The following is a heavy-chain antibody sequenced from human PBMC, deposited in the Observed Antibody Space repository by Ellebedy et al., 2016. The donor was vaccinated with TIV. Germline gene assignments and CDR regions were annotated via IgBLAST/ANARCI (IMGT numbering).Heavy chain of an antibody. J-gene: IGHJ4*02. D-gene: IGHD6-19*01. V-gene: IGHV3-53*01. CDR2: MYSGGST. CDR3: ARNQKEWLALDY. Sequence: GESLKISCAASGFTVSSNYVNWVRQAPGKGLEWVSIMYSGGSTYYADSVKGRFTISRDDSKNTLYLQMNSLRAEDTAVYYGARNQKEWLALDYWGQGTLVTVSS. CDR1: GFTVSSNY.